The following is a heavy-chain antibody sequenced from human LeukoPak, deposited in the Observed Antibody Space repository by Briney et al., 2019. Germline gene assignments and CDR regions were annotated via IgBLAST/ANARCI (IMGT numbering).Heavy chain of an antibody. V-gene: IGHV3-23*01. Sequence: PGGSLRLSCAASGFTFSTFAMIWVRQPPGKGLEWVSSIFPSGGEIHYADSVKGRFTISRDNSKNTLYLQMNSLRAEDTAVYYCAKVYGVPAAIGHYMDVWGKGTTVTISS. CDR3: AKVYGVPAAIGHYMDV. CDR1: GFTFSTFA. D-gene: IGHD2-2*01. CDR2: IFPSGGEI. J-gene: IGHJ6*03.